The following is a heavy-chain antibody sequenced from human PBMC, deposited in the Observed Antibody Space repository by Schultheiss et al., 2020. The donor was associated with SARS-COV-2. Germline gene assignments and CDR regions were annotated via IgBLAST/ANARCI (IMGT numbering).Heavy chain of an antibody. D-gene: IGHD6-19*01. Sequence: GGSLRLSCAASGFTVSSNYMSWVRQAPGKGLEWVSVIYSGGSTYYADSVKGRFTISRDNSKNTLYLQMNSLRAEDTAVYYCANPAGGYGNYYGMDVWGQGTTVTVSS. CDR1: GFTVSSNY. CDR3: ANPAGGYGNYYGMDV. CDR2: IYSGGST. J-gene: IGHJ6*02. V-gene: IGHV3-66*01.